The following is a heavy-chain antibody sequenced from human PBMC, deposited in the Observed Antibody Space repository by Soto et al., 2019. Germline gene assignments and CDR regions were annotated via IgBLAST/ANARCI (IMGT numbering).Heavy chain of an antibody. J-gene: IGHJ4*02. CDR1: GFTFSTYA. CDR2: ISGSGGRT. V-gene: IGHV3-23*01. D-gene: IGHD3-10*01. Sequence: EVQLLESGGVLVQPGGSLRLSCAASGFTFSTYAMTWVRQAPGKGLEWVSSISGSGGRTYYADSVKGRFTISRDNSKNTLYLQTNSLRAEDTAVCYCAKAGDYHGSESYFPLDYWGQGTLVPVSS. CDR3: AKAGDYHGSESYFPLDY.